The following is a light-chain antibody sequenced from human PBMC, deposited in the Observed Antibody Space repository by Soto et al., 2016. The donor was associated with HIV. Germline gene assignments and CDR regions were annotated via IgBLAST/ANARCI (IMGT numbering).Light chain of an antibody. CDR2: GKN. CDR1: SLRRYY. J-gene: IGLJ1*01. V-gene: IGLV3-19*01. CDR3: NSRDNSGNHYV. Sequence: SSELTQDPAVSVALGQTVRITCQGDSLRRYYASWYQQKPGQAPVLVIYGKNNRPSGIPDRFSGSSSGNTASLTITGAQAEDEADYYCNSRDNSGNHYVFGTGTKVTV.